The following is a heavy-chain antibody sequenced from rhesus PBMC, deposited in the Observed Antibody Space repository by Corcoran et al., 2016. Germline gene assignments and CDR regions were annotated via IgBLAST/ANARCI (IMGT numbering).Heavy chain of an antibody. J-gene: IGHJ4*01. CDR1: GFSLSTSGMG. CDR2: IYWYDDK. CDR3: ARTPTYYNIWTGYYTGQYYFDY. V-gene: IGHV2S1*01. D-gene: IGHD3-3*01. Sequence: QVTLKESGPALVKPTQTLTLTCTFSGFSLSTSGMGVGWIRQPPGKALEWLASIYWYDDKYYSKSLKSRLTISKDTSKNQVVLTMTNMDPVDTATYYCARTPTYYNIWTGYYTGQYYFDYWGQGVLVTVSS.